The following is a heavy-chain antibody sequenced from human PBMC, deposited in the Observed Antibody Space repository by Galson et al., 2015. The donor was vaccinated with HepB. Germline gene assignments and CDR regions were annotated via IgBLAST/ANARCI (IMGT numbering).Heavy chain of an antibody. Sequence: SLRLSCAASGFTFSSYSMNWVRRAPGKGLEWVSSISSSSSYIYYADSVKGRFTISRDNAKNSLYLQMNSLRAEDTAVYYCARVGYGGNSGYWGQGTLVTVSS. CDR2: ISSSSSYI. CDR3: ARVGYGGNSGY. V-gene: IGHV3-21*01. D-gene: IGHD4-23*01. J-gene: IGHJ4*02. CDR1: GFTFSSYS.